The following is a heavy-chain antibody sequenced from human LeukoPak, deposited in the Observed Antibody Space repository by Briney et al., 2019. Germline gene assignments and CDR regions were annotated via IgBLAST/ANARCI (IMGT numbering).Heavy chain of an antibody. Sequence: PGGSLRLSCAASGFTFSSYWMHWVRQAPGKGLVWVSRTNSDVSSTSYADSVKGRFAISRDNATNTLYLQMNSLRAEDTAVYYCASPGRTDAFDIWGQGTMVTVSS. CDR3: ASPGRTDAFDI. J-gene: IGHJ3*02. CDR2: TNSDVSST. V-gene: IGHV3-74*01. CDR1: GFTFSSYW.